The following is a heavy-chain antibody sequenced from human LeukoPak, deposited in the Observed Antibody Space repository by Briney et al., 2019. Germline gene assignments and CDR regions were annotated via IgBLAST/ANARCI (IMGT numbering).Heavy chain of an antibody. V-gene: IGHV3-43*02. J-gene: IGHJ6*02. Sequence: PGGSLRLSCAASGFTFDNYAMHWVRQAPGKGLEWVSLISGHGRSTYYADSVRGRFTISRDNSKNSLYLQMNSLRSEDTAVYYCARETEDSADVWGQGTTVTVSS. CDR3: ARETEDSADV. CDR1: GFTFDNYA. CDR2: ISGHGRST. D-gene: IGHD5-18*01.